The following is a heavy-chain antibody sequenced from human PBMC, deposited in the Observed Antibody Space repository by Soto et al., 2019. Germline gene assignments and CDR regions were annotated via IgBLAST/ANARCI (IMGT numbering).Heavy chain of an antibody. V-gene: IGHV3-11*06. D-gene: IGHD5-12*01. CDR2: ISSSSGST. CDR1: GFTFSDYY. Sequence: GGSLRLSCAASGFTFSDYYMSWIRQAPGKGLEYISYISSSSGSTNYADSVKGRFTISRDNAKNSLYLQMSSLRAEDTPVYYCAIGRGGYNPLYYYNGMDVPDKESTVTASS. CDR3: AIGRGGYNPLYYYNGMDV. J-gene: IGHJ6*04.